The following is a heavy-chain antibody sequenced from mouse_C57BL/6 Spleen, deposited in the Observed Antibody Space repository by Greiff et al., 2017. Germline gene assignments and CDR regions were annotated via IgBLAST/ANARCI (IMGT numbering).Heavy chain of an antibody. V-gene: IGHV1-69*01. CDR1: GYTFTSYW. Sequence: VQLQQPGAELVMPGASVKLSCKASGYTFTSYWMHWVKQRPGQGLEWIGEIDPSDSHTNYNQKFKGKSTLTVDKSSSTAYMQLSSLTSEDSAVYYCARYGYDGEWFAYWGQGTLVTVSA. CDR3: ARYGYDGEWFAY. CDR2: IDPSDSHT. J-gene: IGHJ3*01. D-gene: IGHD2-2*01.